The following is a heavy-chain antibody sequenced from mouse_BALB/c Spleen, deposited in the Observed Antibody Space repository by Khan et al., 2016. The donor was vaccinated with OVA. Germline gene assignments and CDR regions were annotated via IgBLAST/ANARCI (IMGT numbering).Heavy chain of an antibody. D-gene: IGHD2-2*01. Sequence: QVQLKESGPELVRPGVSVKISCKGSGYTFTDYAMHWVKQSHAKSLEWIGVISTHYGNVDSNQKFKGKATMTVDKYSNTAYMELARFTSEDPAIYYCARGSGNDRFADWGQGTLVTVSA. CDR3: ARGSGNDRFAD. CDR2: ISTHYGNV. J-gene: IGHJ3*01. CDR1: GYTFTDYA. V-gene: IGHV1S137*01.